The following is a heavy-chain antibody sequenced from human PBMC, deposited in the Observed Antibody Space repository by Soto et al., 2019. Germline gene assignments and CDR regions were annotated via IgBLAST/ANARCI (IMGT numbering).Heavy chain of an antibody. CDR3: ARERRITMIVVPRAAFDI. Sequence: SETLSLTCAVYGGSFSGYYWSWIRQPPGKGLEWIGEINHSGSTNYNPSLKSRVTISVDTSKNQFSLKLSSVTAADTAVYYCARERRITMIVVPRAAFDIWGQGTMVTVSS. CDR2: INHSGST. D-gene: IGHD3-22*01. V-gene: IGHV4-34*01. CDR1: GGSFSGYY. J-gene: IGHJ3*02.